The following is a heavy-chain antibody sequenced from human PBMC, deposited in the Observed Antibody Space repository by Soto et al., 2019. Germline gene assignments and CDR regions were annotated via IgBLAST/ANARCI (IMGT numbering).Heavy chain of an antibody. CDR3: ALLTGEGEPVDY. D-gene: IGHD7-27*01. Sequence: SETLSLTCTVSGGSISSYYWSWIRQPPGKGLEWIGYIYYSGSTNYNPSLKSRVTISVDTSKNQFSLKLSSVTAADTAVYYCALLTGEGEPVDYWGQGTLVTVSS. CDR2: IYYSGST. V-gene: IGHV4-59*01. J-gene: IGHJ4*02. CDR1: GGSISSYY.